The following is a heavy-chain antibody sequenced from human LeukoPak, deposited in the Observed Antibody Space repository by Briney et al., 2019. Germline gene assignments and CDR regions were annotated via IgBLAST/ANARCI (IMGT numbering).Heavy chain of an antibody. CDR1: GFTFSDYY. D-gene: IGHD6-13*01. CDR3: ARDRERYSSSWAEYFQH. CDR2: ISSSSSYT. J-gene: IGHJ1*01. V-gene: IGHV3-11*06. Sequence: GGSLRLSCAASGFTFSDYYMSWIRQAPGKGLEWVPYISSSSSYTNYADSVKGRFTISRDNAKNSLYLQMNSLRAEDTAVYYCARDRERYSSSWAEYFQHWGQGTLVTVSS.